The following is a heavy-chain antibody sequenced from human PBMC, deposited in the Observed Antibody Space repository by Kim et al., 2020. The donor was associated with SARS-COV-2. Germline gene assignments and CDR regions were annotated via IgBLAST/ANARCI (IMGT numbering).Heavy chain of an antibody. V-gene: IGHV3-48*02. CDR3: ASIPDYSISDPYFDL. CDR2: IIAAGSTI. J-gene: IGHJ2*01. Sequence: GGSLRLSCAASGFNFRSYSMNWVRQAPGEGLEFISYIIAAGSTIYYAAFVKGRFTVSRDNVNNLLYLQMNSLRDEDTAVYYCASIPDYSISDPYFDLCGR. CDR1: GFNFRSYS. D-gene: IGHD4-17*01.